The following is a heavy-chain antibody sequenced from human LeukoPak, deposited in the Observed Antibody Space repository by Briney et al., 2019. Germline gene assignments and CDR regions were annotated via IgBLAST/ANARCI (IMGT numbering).Heavy chain of an antibody. CDR1: GYTLTELS. Sequence: GASVKVSCKVSGYTLTELSMHWVRQAPGQGLEWMGRINPNSGGTNYAQKFQGRVTMTRDTSISTAYMELSRLRSDDTAVYYCARALAYCGGDCYSDVWGQGTLVTVSS. J-gene: IGHJ4*02. CDR3: ARALAYCGGDCYSDV. V-gene: IGHV1-2*06. CDR2: INPNSGGT. D-gene: IGHD2-21*02.